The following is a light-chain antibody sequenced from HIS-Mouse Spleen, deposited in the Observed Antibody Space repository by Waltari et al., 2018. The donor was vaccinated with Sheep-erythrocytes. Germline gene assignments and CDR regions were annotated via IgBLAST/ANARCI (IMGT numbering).Light chain of an antibody. Sequence: QSALTQPRPVSGSPGQSVTIPRPGTRSPVGASPYLPWYQQHPGKAPKPMIYDVSKRPSGVPDRFSGSKSGNTASLTISGLQAEDEADYYCCSYAGSYNHVFATGTKVTVL. J-gene: IGLJ1*01. CDR1: RSPVGASPY. V-gene: IGLV2-11*01. CDR2: DVS. CDR3: CSYAGSYNHV.